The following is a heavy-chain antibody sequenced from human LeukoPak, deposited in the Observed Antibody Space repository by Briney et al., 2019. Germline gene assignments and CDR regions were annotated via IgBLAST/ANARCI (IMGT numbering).Heavy chain of an antibody. J-gene: IGHJ5*02. CDR1: GYTFTSYD. CDR3: ARDLVDIVVVPAASTNWFDP. Sequence: ASVKVSCKASGYTFTSYDINWVRQATGQGLEWMGWISAYNGNTNYAQKLQGRVTMTTDTSTSTAYMELRSLRSDDTAVYYCARDLVDIVVVPAASTNWFDPWGQGTLVTVSS. CDR2: ISAYNGNT. V-gene: IGHV1-18*01. D-gene: IGHD2-2*03.